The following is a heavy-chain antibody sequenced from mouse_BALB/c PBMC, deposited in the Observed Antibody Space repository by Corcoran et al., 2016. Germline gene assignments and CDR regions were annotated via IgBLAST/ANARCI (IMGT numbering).Heavy chain of an antibody. CDR2: ILPGSGST. CDR3: ARGKGYDGYLPWFAY. D-gene: IGHD2-3*01. V-gene: IGHV1-9*01. J-gene: IGHJ3*01. CDR1: GYTFSSYW. Sequence: QVQLQQSGAELMKPGASVKISCKATGYTFSSYWIEWVKQRPGHGLEWIGEILPGSGSTNYNEKFKGKATFTADTSSNTAYMQLSSLTSEDSAVYYCARGKGYDGYLPWFAYWGQGTLVTVSA.